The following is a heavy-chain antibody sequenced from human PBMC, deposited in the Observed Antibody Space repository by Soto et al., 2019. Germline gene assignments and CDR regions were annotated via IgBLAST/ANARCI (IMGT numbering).Heavy chain of an antibody. D-gene: IGHD6-19*01. CDR3: AKERSSGWSFDY. V-gene: IGHV3-23*01. J-gene: IGHJ4*02. CDR1: EFTFSTYA. Sequence: GRPRRLSCAAAEFTFSTYAMNWVLKAPGKGLEWVSGISGSGDSTYYADSVKGRFTVSRDNSKNTLYLQMNSLRAEDTAVFYCAKERSSGWSFDYWGQGTLVTVSS. CDR2: ISGSGDST.